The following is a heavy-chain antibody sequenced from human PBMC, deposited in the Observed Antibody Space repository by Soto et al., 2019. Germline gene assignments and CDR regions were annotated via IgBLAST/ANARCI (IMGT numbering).Heavy chain of an antibody. J-gene: IGHJ5*01. D-gene: IGHD5-12*01. Sequence: EVQLVESGGDLVQPGGSLRLSCAAAGFTFDSYWMTWVRQAPGNGLEWVANIKQDGSEKYYVDSVKGRFTISRDNAENSMYRQMKSLGAENTAVNYWGGEGGGGWLREGALDSWGQGAPVTVS. CDR3: GGEGGGGWLREGALDS. CDR2: IKQDGSEK. V-gene: IGHV3-7*03. CDR1: GFTFDSYW.